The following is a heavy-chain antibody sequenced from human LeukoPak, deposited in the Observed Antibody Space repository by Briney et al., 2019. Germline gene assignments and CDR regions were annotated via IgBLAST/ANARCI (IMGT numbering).Heavy chain of an antibody. V-gene: IGHV4-39*01. CDR1: GGSISSSSYY. Sequence: SETLSLTCTVSGGSISSSSYYWGWIRQPPGKGLEWIGSIYYSGSTYYNPSLKSRVTISVDTSKNQFSLKLSSVTAADTAVYYCARPVPYFGPLPGPPLFDPWGQGTLVTVSS. D-gene: IGHD3-9*01. CDR2: IYYSGST. J-gene: IGHJ5*02. CDR3: ARPVPYFGPLPGPPLFDP.